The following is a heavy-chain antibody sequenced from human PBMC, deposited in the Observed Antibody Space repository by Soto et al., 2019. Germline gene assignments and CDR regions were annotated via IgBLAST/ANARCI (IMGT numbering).Heavy chain of an antibody. D-gene: IGHD1-26*01. CDR3: ARRNILGGGFGLYYYYYLDV. Sequence: QVQLVQSGAEVRKPGASVKVSCMASGYSFTSYDINWVRQATGQGLEWMGWMNSNSGNTGYAQKFQGRVTMTRNTSIRTAYMELSSLRSEDTAVYYCARRNILGGGFGLYYYYYLDVWGKGTTVTVSS. CDR1: GYSFTSYD. V-gene: IGHV1-8*01. J-gene: IGHJ6*03. CDR2: MNSNSGNT.